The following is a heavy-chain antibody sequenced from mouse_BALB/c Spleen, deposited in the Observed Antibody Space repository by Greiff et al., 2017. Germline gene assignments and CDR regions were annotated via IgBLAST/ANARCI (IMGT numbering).Heavy chain of an antibody. J-gene: IGHJ1*01. Sequence: QVQLQQSGAELARPGASVKLSCKASGYTFTDYYINWVKQRTGQGLEWIGEIYPGSGNTYYNEKFKGKATLTADKSSSTAYRQLSSLTSEDAAVYFCARGDFDVWGAGTTVTVSS. CDR2: IYPGSGNT. V-gene: IGHV1-77*01. CDR1: GYTFTDYY. CDR3: ARGDFDV.